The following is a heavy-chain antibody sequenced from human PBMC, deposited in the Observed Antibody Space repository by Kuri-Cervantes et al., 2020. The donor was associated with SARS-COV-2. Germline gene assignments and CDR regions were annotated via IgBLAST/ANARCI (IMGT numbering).Heavy chain of an antibody. J-gene: IGHJ4*02. V-gene: IGHV3-30*04. CDR2: ISYDGTKK. D-gene: IGHD2-2*01. Sequence: GESLKISCAASGLTFSTYAMYWVRQTPGKGLEWVALISYDGTKKYYSDSVKGRFTISRDNSKNTLFLQMNSLTAEDAAVYFCARGQIPAFHFDYWGQGALVTVSS. CDR3: ARGQIPAFHFDY. CDR1: GLTFSTYA.